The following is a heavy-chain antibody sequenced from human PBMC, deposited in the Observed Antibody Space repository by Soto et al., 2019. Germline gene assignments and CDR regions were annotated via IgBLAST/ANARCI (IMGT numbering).Heavy chain of an antibody. V-gene: IGHV2-5*02. J-gene: IGHJ4*02. D-gene: IGHD4-17*01. Sequence: QITLKESGPPLVRPAQTLTLTCAFSGFSLTTTDMGVAWIRQPPGKALEWLALIYWDDDKRYSPSLKNRLAISKDPSRNRVVLTINNLNPEDTGTYFCAHAGDYDLLSFDHWGPGTLVTVSS. CDR1: GFSLTTTDMG. CDR3: AHAGDYDLLSFDH. CDR2: IYWDDDK.